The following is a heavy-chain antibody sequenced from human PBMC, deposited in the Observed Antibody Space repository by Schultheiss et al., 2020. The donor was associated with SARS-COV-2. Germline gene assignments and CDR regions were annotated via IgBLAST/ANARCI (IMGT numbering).Heavy chain of an antibody. CDR1: GGSISSSSYY. CDR3: ARGLVGHRYDYDWGSYRCVSEWIDL. CDR2: INHSGST. V-gene: IGHV4-39*07. D-gene: IGHD3-16*02. Sequence: SETLSLTCTVSGGSISSSSYYWVWIRQPPGKGLEWIGEINHSGSTNYNPSLKSRVTLSVDTSKNQFSLKLSPVTAADTAVYYCARGLVGHRYDYDWGSYRCVSEWIDLWGQGSLVTVAS. J-gene: IGHJ5*01.